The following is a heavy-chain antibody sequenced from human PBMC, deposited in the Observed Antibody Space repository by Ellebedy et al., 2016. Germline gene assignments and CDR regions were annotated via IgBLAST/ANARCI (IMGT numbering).Heavy chain of an antibody. Sequence: SVKVSXXASGGTLRSFGFSWVRQAPGQGLEWMGGIISTADTTNYAQKFQDRVTITADKCTTTAYMELSSLRSDDTAVYYCARVKGSWFYGSGSQSPFDYWGQGTLVTVSS. V-gene: IGHV1-69*06. CDR1: GGTLRSFG. CDR2: IISTADTT. D-gene: IGHD3-10*01. J-gene: IGHJ4*02. CDR3: ARVKGSWFYGSGSQSPFDY.